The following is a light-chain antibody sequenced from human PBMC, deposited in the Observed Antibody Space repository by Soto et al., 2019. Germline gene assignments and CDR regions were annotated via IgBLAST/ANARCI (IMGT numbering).Light chain of an antibody. CDR1: RSVSNY. CDR3: QHRSIWPVS. CDR2: DAS. Sequence: EIVLTQSPAPLSLSPGERATLSCRASRSVSNYLAWYQQKPGQAPRLLIFDASNRATGIPARFSGSGSATDFTLTISSLEPEDFAVYYCQHRSIWPVSFGQGTRLGIK. V-gene: IGKV3-11*01. J-gene: IGKJ5*01.